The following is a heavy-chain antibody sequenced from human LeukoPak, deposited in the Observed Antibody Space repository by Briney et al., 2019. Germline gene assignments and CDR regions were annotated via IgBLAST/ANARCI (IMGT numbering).Heavy chain of an antibody. CDR1: GGSFSRYY. V-gene: IGHV4-34*01. CDR2: ISQSGST. CDR3: ARALSAFDI. Sequence: PSETLSLTCAVNGGSFSRYYWSWIRQPPGKGLEWIGEISQSGSTNYNPSLKSRVNISLDTSENQFSLKLSSVTAADTAVYYCARALSAFDIWGQGTMVTVSS. J-gene: IGHJ3*02.